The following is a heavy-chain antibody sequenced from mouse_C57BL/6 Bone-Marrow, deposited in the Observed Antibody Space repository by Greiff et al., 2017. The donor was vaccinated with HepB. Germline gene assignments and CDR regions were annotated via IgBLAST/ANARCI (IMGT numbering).Heavy chain of an antibody. Sequence: VKLMESGPGLVAPSQSLSITCTVSGFSLTSYGVDWVRQSPGKGLEWLGVIWGVGSTNYNSALKSRLSISKDNSKSQVFLKMNSLQTDDTAMYYCASYDYYGSSAFAYWGQGTLVTVSA. CDR3: ASYDYYGSSAFAY. CDR2: IWGVGST. J-gene: IGHJ3*01. CDR1: GFSLTSYG. D-gene: IGHD1-1*01. V-gene: IGHV2-6*01.